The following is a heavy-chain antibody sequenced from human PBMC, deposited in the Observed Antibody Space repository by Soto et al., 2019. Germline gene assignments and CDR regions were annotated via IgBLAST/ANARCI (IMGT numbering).Heavy chain of an antibody. Sequence: GGSLRLSCAASGFSFNSYSMNWVRQAPGKGLEWVSYISSGSMTIYYADSVKGRFTISREKPKNSLFLQMNSLRAEDTAVYYCVRSAFGVVTQDAFDIWGQGTMVTVSS. V-gene: IGHV3-48*01. CDR2: ISSGSMTI. J-gene: IGHJ3*02. D-gene: IGHD3-3*01. CDR1: GFSFNSYS. CDR3: VRSAFGVVTQDAFDI.